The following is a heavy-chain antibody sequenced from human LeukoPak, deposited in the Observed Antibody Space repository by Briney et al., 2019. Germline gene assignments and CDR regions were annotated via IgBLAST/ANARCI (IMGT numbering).Heavy chain of an antibody. Sequence: SETLSLTCTVSGYSISSGYYWGWIRQPPGKGLEWIGSIYHSGSTYYNPSLKSRVTISVDTSKNQFSLKLSSVTAADTAVYYCAGQTDYSDYWGQGTLVTVSS. CDR2: IYHSGST. J-gene: IGHJ4*02. CDR3: AGQTDYSDY. D-gene: IGHD1-14*01. V-gene: IGHV4-38-2*02. CDR1: GYSISSGYY.